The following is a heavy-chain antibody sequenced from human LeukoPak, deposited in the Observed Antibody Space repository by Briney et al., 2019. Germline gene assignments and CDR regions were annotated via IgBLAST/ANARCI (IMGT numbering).Heavy chain of an antibody. CDR2: ISSSGVGT. CDR3: AKDYVVGSIDY. V-gene: IGHV3-23*01. Sequence: GGTLRLSCAASGFTFSRFAMSWIRQAPGKGLEWVSSISSSGVGTYYADSVRGRFTISRDNSKNTLFLQMNSLRAEDSAVYYCAKDYVVGSIDYWGQGTLVTVSS. J-gene: IGHJ4*02. D-gene: IGHD2-21*01. CDR1: GFTFSRFA.